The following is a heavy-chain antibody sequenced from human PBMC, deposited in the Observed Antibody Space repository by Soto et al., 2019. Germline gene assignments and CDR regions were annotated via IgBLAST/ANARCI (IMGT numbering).Heavy chain of an antibody. V-gene: IGHV3-11*01. CDR1: GFTFSDYY. CDR2: ISSSGSTI. J-gene: IGHJ5*02. D-gene: IGHD2-2*01. Sequence: GGSLRLSCAASGFTFSDYYMSWIRQAPGKGLEWVSYISSSGSTIYNADSVKGRFTISRDNAKNSLYLQMNSLRAEDTAVYYCARDIEPAANNWFDPWGQGTLVTVSS. CDR3: ARDIEPAANNWFDP.